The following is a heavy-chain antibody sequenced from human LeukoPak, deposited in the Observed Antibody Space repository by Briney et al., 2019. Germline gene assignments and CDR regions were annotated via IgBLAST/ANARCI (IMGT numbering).Heavy chain of an antibody. CDR3: ARVETEGLYYDY. J-gene: IGHJ4*02. V-gene: IGHV4-30-4*08. CDR2: IYYSGST. CDR1: GGSISSGDYY. Sequence: ASETLSLTCTVSGGSISSGDYYWSWIRQPPGKGLAWIGYIYYSGSTYYNPSLESRVTISVDTSKNQFSLKLSSVTAADTAVYYCARVETEGLYYDYWGQGTLVTVSS.